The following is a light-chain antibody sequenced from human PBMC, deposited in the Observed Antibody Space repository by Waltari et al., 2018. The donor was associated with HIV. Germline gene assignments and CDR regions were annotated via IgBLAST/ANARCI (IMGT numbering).Light chain of an antibody. V-gene: IGKV4-1*01. CDR3: QQYYSTPLT. Sequence: DIVMTQSPDSLAVSLGERGPINCKSSQSVLYSSNNKNYLAWYQQKPGQPPKLLIYWASTRESGVPDRFSGSGSGTDFTLTISSLQAEDVAVYYCQQYYSTPLTFGGGTKVEI. J-gene: IGKJ4*01. CDR2: WAS. CDR1: QSVLYSSNNKNY.